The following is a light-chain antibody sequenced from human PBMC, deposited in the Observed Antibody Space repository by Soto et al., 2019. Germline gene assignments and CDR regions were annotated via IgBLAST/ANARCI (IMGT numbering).Light chain of an antibody. Sequence: QSALIQPASVSGSPGQSITISCTGTSSDVGAYNHVSWYQQHPGKAPKLMIYDVSNRPSGVSNRFSGSKSGNTASLTISGLEAEDDADYHCSSYTGTNTLVFGGGTKLTVL. V-gene: IGLV2-14*01. CDR1: SSDVGAYNH. CDR3: SSYTGTNTLV. J-gene: IGLJ2*01. CDR2: DVS.